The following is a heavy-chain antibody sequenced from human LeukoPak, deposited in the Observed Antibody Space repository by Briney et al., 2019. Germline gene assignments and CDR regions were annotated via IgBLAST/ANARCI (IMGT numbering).Heavy chain of an antibody. J-gene: IGHJ6*02. V-gene: IGHV4-4*07. CDR3: ARGDVVVPAAFYYGMDV. Sequence: PSETLSLTCTVSGGSISSYYWSWIRQPAGRGLEWIGRIYTSGSTNYNPSLKSRVTMSVDTSKNQFSLKLSSVTAADTAVYYCARGDVVVPAAFYYGMDVWGQGTTVIVSS. D-gene: IGHD2-2*01. CDR2: IYTSGST. CDR1: GGSISSYY.